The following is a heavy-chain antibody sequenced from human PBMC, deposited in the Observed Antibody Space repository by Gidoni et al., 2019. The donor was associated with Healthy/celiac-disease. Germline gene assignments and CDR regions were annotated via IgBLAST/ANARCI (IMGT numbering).Heavy chain of an antibody. CDR1: GFTFSSYA. D-gene: IGHD3-3*01. V-gene: IGHV3-64D*06. J-gene: IGHJ6*02. CDR3: ANYDFWSGAPVQYYYYGMDV. CDR2: ISSNGGST. Sequence: EVQLVESGGGLVQPGGSLRLSCSASGFTFSSYAMHWVRQAPGKGLEYVSAISSNGGSTYYADSVKGRFTISRDNSKNTLYLQMSSLRAEDTAVYYCANYDFWSGAPVQYYYYGMDVWGQGTTVTVSS.